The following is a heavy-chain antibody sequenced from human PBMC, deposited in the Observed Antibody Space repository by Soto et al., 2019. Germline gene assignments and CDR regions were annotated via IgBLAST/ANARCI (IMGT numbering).Heavy chain of an antibody. Sequence: QVQLQESGPGLVKPSQTLSLTCTVSGGSISSGDYYWSWIRQPPGKGLEWIGYIYYSGSTYYNPSLKSRVTISVDTSKIQFSLKLSSVTAADTAVYYCASYYDILTGPHPVSFGFDPWGQGTLVTVSS. V-gene: IGHV4-30-4*01. CDR3: ASYYDILTGPHPVSFGFDP. CDR2: IYYSGST. CDR1: GGSISSGDYY. D-gene: IGHD3-9*01. J-gene: IGHJ5*02.